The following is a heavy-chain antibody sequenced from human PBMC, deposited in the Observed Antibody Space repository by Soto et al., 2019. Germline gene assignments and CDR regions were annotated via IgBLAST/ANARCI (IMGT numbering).Heavy chain of an antibody. CDR2: IVVGSGNT. V-gene: IGHV1-58*02. Sequence: GASVKVSCKASGYTFTGYYMHWVRQAPGQGLEWIGWIVVGSGNTNYAQKFQERVTITRDMSTSTAYMELSSLRSEDTAVYYCAAGRPYSPDVWGQGTTVTVSS. CDR3: AAGRPYSPDV. CDR1: GYTFTGYY. J-gene: IGHJ6*02. D-gene: IGHD1-26*01.